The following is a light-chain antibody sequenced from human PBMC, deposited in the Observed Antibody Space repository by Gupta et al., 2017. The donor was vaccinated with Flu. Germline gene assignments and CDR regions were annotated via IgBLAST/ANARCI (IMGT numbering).Light chain of an antibody. Sequence: QTVVTQEPSFSVSPGGTVTLTCGLNSGSVSTSYYPSRYQQAPGQAPRTLMHNTNTRSSGVPDRFSGSILGNKAALTITGAQADDESDYYCVLYMGSGLWVFGGGTKLTVL. V-gene: IGLV8-61*01. CDR2: NTN. CDR1: SGSVSTSYY. CDR3: VLYMGSGLWV. J-gene: IGLJ3*02.